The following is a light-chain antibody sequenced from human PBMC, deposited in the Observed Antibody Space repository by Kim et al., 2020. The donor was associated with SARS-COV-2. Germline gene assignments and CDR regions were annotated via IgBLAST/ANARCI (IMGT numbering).Light chain of an antibody. CDR2: YDS. CDR1: SIGSKS. CDR3: QVWDSSSDHRVV. V-gene: IGLV3-21*04. J-gene: IGLJ2*01. Sequence: PGRTARITCGGNSIGSKSVHWYQQMPGQAPDLVISYDSDRPSGIPERFSGSNSGNTATLTISRVEAGDEADYYCQVWDSSSDHRVVFGGGTQLTVL.